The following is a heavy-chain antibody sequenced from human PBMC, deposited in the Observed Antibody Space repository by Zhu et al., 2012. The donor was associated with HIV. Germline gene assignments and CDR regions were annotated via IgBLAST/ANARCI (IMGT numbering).Heavy chain of an antibody. CDR1: GFTFSSYN. D-gene: IGHD5-12*01. V-gene: IGHV3-21*01. J-gene: IGHJ4*02. Sequence: EVRLVESGGGLVKPGGSLRLSCATSGFTFSSYNMNWVRQAPGKGLEWVSSISSTGLEIYYADSLRGRFTISRDNARNSLYLQMNSLRDDDTAVYYCARDSYSGYDYPYWGQGTLVTVSS. CDR2: ISSTGLEI. CDR3: ARDSYSGYDYPY.